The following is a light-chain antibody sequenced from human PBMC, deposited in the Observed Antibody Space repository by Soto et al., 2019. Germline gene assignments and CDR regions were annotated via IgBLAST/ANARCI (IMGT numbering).Light chain of an antibody. J-gene: IGLJ2*01. CDR3: AAWDDSLNGPV. CDR1: YSNIGSHP. Sequence: QSVLTQPPSASGTPGQRVTISCSGAYSNIGSHPVNWYQPLPGTAPKLLIYRNNQRPSGVPDRFSGSMAGTSASLAISGLQSEDEADCYCAAWDDSLNGPVFGGGTKLTVL. CDR2: RNN. V-gene: IGLV1-44*01.